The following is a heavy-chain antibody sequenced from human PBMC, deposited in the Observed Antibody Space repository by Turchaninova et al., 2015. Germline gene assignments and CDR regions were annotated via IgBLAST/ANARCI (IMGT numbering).Heavy chain of an antibody. D-gene: IGHD5-18*01. CDR2: INHSAST. V-gene: IGHV4-34*01. J-gene: IGHJ4*02. CDR1: GGSVSGYY. Sequence: QVQLQQWGAGLLKPSETLSLTCAVYGGSVSGYYWSWIRPPPGKGLAWMGEINHSASTNYNPYLKSGVPIAAYTSQNRFALKLGSVTAEDTAVYYCARVGLVDTAMFDFDYWGQGTLVTVSS. CDR3: ARVGLVDTAMFDFDY.